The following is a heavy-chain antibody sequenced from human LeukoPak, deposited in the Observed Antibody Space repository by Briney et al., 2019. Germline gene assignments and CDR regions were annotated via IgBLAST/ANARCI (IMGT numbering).Heavy chain of an antibody. V-gene: IGHV3-21*05. D-gene: IGHD3-10*01. CDR3: ARRSSGSYYRYFDY. CDR2: ISSSSSYT. J-gene: IGHJ4*02. Sequence: GGSLRLSCAASGFTFSSYGMHWVRQAPGKGLEWVSYISSSSSYTNYADSVKGRFTISRDNAKNSLYLQMNSLRAEDTAVYYCARRSSGSYYRYFDYWGQGTLVTVSS. CDR1: GFTFSSYG.